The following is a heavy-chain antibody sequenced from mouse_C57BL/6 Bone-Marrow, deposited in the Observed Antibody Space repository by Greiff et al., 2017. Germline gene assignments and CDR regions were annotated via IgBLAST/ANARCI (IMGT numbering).Heavy chain of an antibody. V-gene: IGHV1-53*01. CDR3: ARKGGYGTPFAY. CDR1: GYTFTSYW. D-gene: IGHD1-1*02. J-gene: IGHJ3*01. CDR2: INPSNGGT. Sequence: QVQLQQPGTELVKPGASVKLSCKASGYTFTSYWMHWVKQRPGQGLAWIGNINPSNGGTNYNEKFKSKATLTVDKSSSTAYMQLSSLTSEDSAVYYCARKGGYGTPFAYWGQGTLVTVSA.